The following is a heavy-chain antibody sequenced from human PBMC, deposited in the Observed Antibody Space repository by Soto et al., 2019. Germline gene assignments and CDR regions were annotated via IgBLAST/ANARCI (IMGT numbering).Heavy chain of an antibody. J-gene: IGHJ5*02. CDR2: IYYSGST. Sequence: KSSETLSLTCTVSGGSISSGDYYWSWIRQPPGKGLEWIGYIYYSGSTYYNPSLKSRVTISVDTSKNQFSLKLSSVTAADTAVYYCARVRGLRRVIWFDPWGQGTLVTVSS. D-gene: IGHD4-17*01. CDR1: GGSISSGDYY. CDR3: ARVRGLRRVIWFDP. V-gene: IGHV4-30-4*01.